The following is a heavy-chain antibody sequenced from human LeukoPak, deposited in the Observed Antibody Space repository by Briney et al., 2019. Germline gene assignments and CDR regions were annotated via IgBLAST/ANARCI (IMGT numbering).Heavy chain of an antibody. CDR2: IYYSGST. Sequence: SETLSLTCTVSGGSISSFYWSRIRQPPGKGLEWIGYIYYSGSTNYNPPLTSRVTISVDTSKNQFSLKLSSVTAADTAVYYCARGGAAFNLWGRGTLVTVSS. J-gene: IGHJ2*01. CDR3: ARGGAAFNL. D-gene: IGHD5-12*01. CDR1: GGSISSFY. V-gene: IGHV4-59*01.